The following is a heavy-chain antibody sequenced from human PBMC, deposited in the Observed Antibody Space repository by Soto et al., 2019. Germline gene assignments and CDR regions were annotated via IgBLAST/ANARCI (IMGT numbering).Heavy chain of an antibody. D-gene: IGHD6-19*01. Sequence: EVQLVESGGGLVQPGGSLRLSCAASGLIFSDYHMDWVRQAPGKGLEWVGGIRRKANSYTTEYAASVKGRFTIPRDDSKNTLSLQMNSLKSEDTAVYYCAMLGGWSGGSSGMDVWGQGTTVTVSS. J-gene: IGHJ6*02. CDR3: AMLGGWSGGSSGMDV. CDR1: GLIFSDYH. CDR2: IRRKANSYTT. V-gene: IGHV3-72*01.